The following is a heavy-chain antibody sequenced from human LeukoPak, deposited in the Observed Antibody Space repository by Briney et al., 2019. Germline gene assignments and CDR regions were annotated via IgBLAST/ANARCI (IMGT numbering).Heavy chain of an antibody. D-gene: IGHD6-19*01. V-gene: IGHV3-30*04. CDR3: ARDDHSSGWFHASYYFDY. CDR1: GFTFSSYA. Sequence: GRSLRLSCAASGFTFSSYAMHWVRQAPGKGLEWVAVISYDGSNKYYADSVKGRFTISRDNSRNTLYLQMNSLRAEDTAVYYCARDDHSSGWFHASYYFDYWGQGTLVTVSS. CDR2: ISYDGSNK. J-gene: IGHJ4*02.